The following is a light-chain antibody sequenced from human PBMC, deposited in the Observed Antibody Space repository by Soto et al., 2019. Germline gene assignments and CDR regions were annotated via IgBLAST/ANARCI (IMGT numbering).Light chain of an antibody. Sequence: QSVLTQPPSASGTPGQRVSSSWSGTSSNIGSNTGNWYQQRPGTDPKLLIYSNNQLPSGVPDRFSGSNSVTSAAPAISGLQSEDEADYYCAAWDNSLNGLYVVGTATKVTV. V-gene: IGLV1-44*01. CDR1: SSNIGSNT. J-gene: IGLJ1*01. CDR3: AAWDNSLNGLYV. CDR2: SNN.